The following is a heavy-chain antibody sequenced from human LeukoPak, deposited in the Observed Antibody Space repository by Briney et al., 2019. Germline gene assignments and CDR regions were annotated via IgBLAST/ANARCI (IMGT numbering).Heavy chain of an antibody. Sequence: ASVKVSCKASGYTFTNFGISWVRQAPGQGLEWMGWISAYNGNTNYAQRLQGRVTMTTDTSTSTVYMELSSLRSEDTAVYYCASSGSGSYENWFDPWGQGTLVTVSS. D-gene: IGHD1-26*01. V-gene: IGHV1-18*01. J-gene: IGHJ5*02. CDR1: GYTFTNFG. CDR3: ASSGSGSYENWFDP. CDR2: ISAYNGNT.